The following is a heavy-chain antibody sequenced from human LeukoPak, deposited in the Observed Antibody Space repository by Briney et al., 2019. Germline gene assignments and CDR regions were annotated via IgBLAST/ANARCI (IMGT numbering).Heavy chain of an antibody. V-gene: IGHV3-30*04. Sequence: GGSLRLSCAASGFTFSTYAMNWVRQAPGKGLEWVAVISDDGRHNYYADSVKGRFTISRDNSKNTLYLQMNSLRAEDTAVYYCAKDISVAGSRAFDIWGQGTMVTVSS. J-gene: IGHJ3*02. CDR1: GFTFSTYA. CDR3: AKDISVAGSRAFDI. D-gene: IGHD6-19*01. CDR2: ISDDGRHN.